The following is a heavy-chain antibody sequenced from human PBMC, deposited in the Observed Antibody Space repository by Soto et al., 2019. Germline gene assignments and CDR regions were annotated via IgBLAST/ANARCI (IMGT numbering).Heavy chain of an antibody. V-gene: IGHV3-30*18. CDR2: ISHDGSKK. D-gene: IGHD3-3*01. J-gene: IGHJ5*02. CDR1: GFTFSTHG. Sequence: LRLSCAASGFTFSTHGMHWVRQAPGKGPEWVAVISHDGSKKYYVESVEGRFSISRDNSKSIVHLQMNNVRTEDTAVYYCAKDKGPYYDFWSGQRWFDPWGQGTLVTVSS. CDR3: AKDKGPYYDFWSGQRWFDP.